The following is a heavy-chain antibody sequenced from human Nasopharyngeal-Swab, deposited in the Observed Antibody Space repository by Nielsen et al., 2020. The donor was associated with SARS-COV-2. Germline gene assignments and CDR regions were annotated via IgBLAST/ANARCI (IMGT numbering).Heavy chain of an antibody. CDR1: GFTFDDYA. V-gene: IGHV3-9*01. Sequence: GGSLRLSCAASGFTFDDYAMHWVRQAPGKGPEWVSGILRESGTIGYADSVRGRFTISRDNAKDSLYLEMNSLRPEDTALYYCVKDMGTVNAGLGYWGQGTLVTVSA. CDR3: VKDMGTVNAGLGY. CDR2: ILRESGTI. D-gene: IGHD7-27*01. J-gene: IGHJ4*02.